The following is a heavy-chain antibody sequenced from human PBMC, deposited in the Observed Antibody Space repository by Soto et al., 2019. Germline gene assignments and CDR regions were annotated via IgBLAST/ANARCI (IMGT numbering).Heavy chain of an antibody. D-gene: IGHD1-1*01. CDR1: GGSISSGYYY. CDR2: IYYSGNT. Sequence: PSETLSLTCSVSGGSISSGYYYWSWIRQPPGKGLEWIGNIYYSGNTYYNPSLKSRVMMSVDTSKKQFSLKLRSVTAADTAVYYCVRDGTKTLRDWFDPWGQGISVTVSS. J-gene: IGHJ5*02. V-gene: IGHV4-30-4*01. CDR3: VRDGTKTLRDWFDP.